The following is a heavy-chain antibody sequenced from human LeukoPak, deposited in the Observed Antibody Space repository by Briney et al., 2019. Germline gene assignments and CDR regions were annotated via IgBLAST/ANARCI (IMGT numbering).Heavy chain of an antibody. CDR1: GGSISSSSYY. CDR3: ARLGNPFITVGGSYDY. Sequence: PSETLSLTCTVSGGSISSSSYYWGWIRQPPGKGLEWIGSIYYSGSTYYNPSLESRVTISVDTSKNQFSLKLSSVTAADTAVYYCARLGNPFITVGGSYDYWGQGTLVTVSS. D-gene: IGHD6-19*01. V-gene: IGHV4-39*01. CDR2: IYYSGST. J-gene: IGHJ4*02.